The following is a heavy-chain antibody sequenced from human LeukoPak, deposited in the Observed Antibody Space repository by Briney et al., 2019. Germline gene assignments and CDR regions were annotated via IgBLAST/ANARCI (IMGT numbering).Heavy chain of an antibody. J-gene: IGHJ4*02. Sequence: ETLSLTCAVYGGSFSGYYWSWIRQPPGKGLEWVSAISGSGGSTYYADSVKGRFTISRDNSKNTLYLQMNSLRAEDTAVYYCAKPALSYGSGSYFDYWGQGTLVTVSS. CDR1: GGSFSGYY. CDR2: ISGSGGST. D-gene: IGHD3-10*01. CDR3: AKPALSYGSGSYFDY. V-gene: IGHV3-23*01.